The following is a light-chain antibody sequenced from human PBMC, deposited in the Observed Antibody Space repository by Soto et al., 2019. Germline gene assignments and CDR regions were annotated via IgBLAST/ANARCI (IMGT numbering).Light chain of an antibody. Sequence: IDMTQSPATLSVSPGKRATVSCRASQSVGTKLAWYQQTRGQAPRLLIYGASNRATGVPARFSGSVSGTEFTLTISSLQSEDFAVYYCQQYSSWLWTFGQGTKVDIK. CDR3: QQYSSWLWT. J-gene: IGKJ1*01. CDR1: QSVGTK. CDR2: GAS. V-gene: IGKV3-15*01.